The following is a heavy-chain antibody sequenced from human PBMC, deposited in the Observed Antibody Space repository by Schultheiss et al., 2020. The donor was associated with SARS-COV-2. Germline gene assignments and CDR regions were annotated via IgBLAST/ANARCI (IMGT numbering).Heavy chain of an antibody. D-gene: IGHD4-23*01. V-gene: IGHV4-34*01. CDR2: INHSGST. Sequence: GSLRLSCAASGFTFSSYGMHWVRQPPGKGLEWIGEINHSGSTNYNPSLKSRVTISVDTSKNQFSLKLSSVTAADTAVYYCATVHRTVNSAGDYWGQGTLVTVSS. CDR1: GFTFSSYG. J-gene: IGHJ4*02. CDR3: ATVHRTVNSAGDY.